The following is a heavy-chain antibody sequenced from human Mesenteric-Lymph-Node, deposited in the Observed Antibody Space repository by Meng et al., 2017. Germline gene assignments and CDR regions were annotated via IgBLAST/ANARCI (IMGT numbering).Heavy chain of an antibody. J-gene: IGHJ4*02. V-gene: IGHV3-33*01. CDR1: GFTFRSYG. D-gene: IGHD4-23*01. Sequence: QVQLVESGGGVVQPGRSRRLSCAASGFTFRSYGMHWVRQAPGKGLEWVAVIWSDGSNRYYADSVKGRFAISRDISKNTLILQMNSLRAEDTAVYYCARGYYGGNSDFDCWGQGTLVTVSS. CDR3: ARGYYGGNSDFDC. CDR2: IWSDGSNR.